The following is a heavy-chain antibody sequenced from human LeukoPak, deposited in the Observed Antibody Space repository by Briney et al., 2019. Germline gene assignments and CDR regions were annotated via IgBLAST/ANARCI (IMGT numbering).Heavy chain of an antibody. V-gene: IGHV3-23*01. D-gene: IGHD4-17*01. CDR3: AKGGSTVTTEDVVDY. Sequence: GGSLRLSCAASAFTFSRSAMNWVRQAPGKGLEWVSVISGGGGITNYADSVKGRFTISRDNSNNTLSLQMNSLRVEDTAVYYCAKGGSTVTTEDVVDYWGQGTLVTVSS. J-gene: IGHJ4*02. CDR1: AFTFSRSA. CDR2: ISGGGGIT.